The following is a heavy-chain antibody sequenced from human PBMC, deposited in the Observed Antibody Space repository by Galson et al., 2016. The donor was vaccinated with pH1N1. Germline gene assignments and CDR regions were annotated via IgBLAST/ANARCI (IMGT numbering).Heavy chain of an antibody. D-gene: IGHD5-12*01. CDR3: ARDSEYSGHEGFH. CDR1: GFTFTSYA. V-gene: IGHV3-30*04. J-gene: IGHJ4*02. CDR2: ILYDGTNE. Sequence: SLRLSCAASGFTFTSYAMHWVRQAPGKGLEWVAVILYDGTNEYYADSVKGRFTISRDKTQSTVYLPMNSLRTEDMAVYYSARDSEYSGHEGFHWAQGTLVIVSS.